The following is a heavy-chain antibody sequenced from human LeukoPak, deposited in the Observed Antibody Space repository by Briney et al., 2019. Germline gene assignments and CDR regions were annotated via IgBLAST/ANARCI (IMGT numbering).Heavy chain of an antibody. V-gene: IGHV3-7*03. J-gene: IGHJ6*02. CDR1: GFTFSSYW. D-gene: IGHD2/OR15-2a*01. CDR3: AREVVIVPDYFYYGLDV. CDR2: INHNGNVN. Sequence: RAGGSLRLSCAASGFTFSSYWMNWARQAPGKGLEWVASINHNGNVNYYVDSVKGRFTISRDNANNSLFLQMNSLRAEDTAVYYCAREVVIVPDYFYYGLDVWGQGTTVSVSS.